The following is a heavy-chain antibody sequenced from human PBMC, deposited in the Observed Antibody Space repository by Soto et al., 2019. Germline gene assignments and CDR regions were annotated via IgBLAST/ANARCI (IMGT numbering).Heavy chain of an antibody. J-gene: IGHJ4*02. CDR2: INHSGST. D-gene: IGHD1-1*01. CDR1: GGSFSGYY. V-gene: IGHV4-34*01. CDR3: ARGRATDTPNVNYFDY. Sequence: PSETLSLTCAVYGGSFSGYYWSWIRQPPGKGLEWIGEINHSGSTNYNPSLKSRVTISVDTSKNQFSLKLSSVTAADTAVYYCARGRATDTPNVNYFDYGGQGTLVTVSS.